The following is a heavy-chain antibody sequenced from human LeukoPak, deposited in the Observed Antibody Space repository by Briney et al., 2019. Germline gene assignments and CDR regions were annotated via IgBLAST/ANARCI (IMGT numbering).Heavy chain of an antibody. CDR2: IYYSGST. D-gene: IGHD2-2*01. Sequence: SETLSLNCTVSGGSISSGDYYWSWIRQPPGKRLEWIGYIYYSGSTYYNPSLKSRVTISVDTSKNQFSLKLSSVTAADTAVYYCARVPAAIGGFDPWGQGTLVTVSS. CDR1: GGSISSGDYY. CDR3: ARVPAAIGGFDP. V-gene: IGHV4-30-4*08. J-gene: IGHJ5*02.